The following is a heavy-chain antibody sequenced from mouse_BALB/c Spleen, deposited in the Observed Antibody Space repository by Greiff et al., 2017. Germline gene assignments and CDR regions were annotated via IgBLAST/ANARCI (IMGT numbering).Heavy chain of an antibody. CDR2: ISSGGSYT. CDR3: ARERGTTADY. CDR1: GFTFSSYG. D-gene: IGHD1-2*01. Sequence: EVMLVESGGDLVKPGGSLKLSCAASGFTFSSYGMSWVRQTPDKRLEWVATISSGGSYTYYPDSVKGRFTISRDNAKNTLYLQMSSLKSEDTAMYYCARERGTTADYWGQGTTLTVSS. V-gene: IGHV5-6*01. J-gene: IGHJ2*01.